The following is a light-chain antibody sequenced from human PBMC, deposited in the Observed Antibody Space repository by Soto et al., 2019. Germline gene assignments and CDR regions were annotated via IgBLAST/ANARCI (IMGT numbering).Light chain of an antibody. CDR2: QVS. Sequence: QSAVTQPASVSGSPGQSITISCTGTSSDIGGYYYVSWYQHHPGKAPKLMIYQVSNRPSGVSNRFSGSKSGNTASLTISGLQAEDEADYYCTSYTSSSTFYVFGTGTKVTVL. V-gene: IGLV2-14*01. CDR1: SSDIGGYYY. J-gene: IGLJ1*01. CDR3: TSYTSSSTFYV.